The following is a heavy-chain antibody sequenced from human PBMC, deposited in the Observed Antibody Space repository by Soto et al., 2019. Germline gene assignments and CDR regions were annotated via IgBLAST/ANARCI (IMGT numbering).Heavy chain of an antibody. CDR3: ARDTYYYDSSGQPY. J-gene: IGHJ4*02. Sequence: EVQLVESGGGLIQPGGSLRVSCAASGFTVSRSYMSWVRQAPGKGLEWVSVIYSGGSTNYADSVKGRFTISRDNSKNTLYLQMNILRVEDTAVYYGARDTYYYDSSGQPYWGQGTLVTVSS. V-gene: IGHV3-53*01. CDR1: GFTVSRSY. D-gene: IGHD3-22*01. CDR2: IYSGGST.